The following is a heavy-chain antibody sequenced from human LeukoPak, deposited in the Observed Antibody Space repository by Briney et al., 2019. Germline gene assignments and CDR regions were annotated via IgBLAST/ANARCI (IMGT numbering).Heavy chain of an antibody. CDR3: ARLKYYDSTGYSPGYYMDV. CDR2: IYITGST. J-gene: IGHJ6*03. D-gene: IGHD3-22*01. V-gene: IGHV4-4*07. Sequence: SETLSLTCTVSGGSIINYYWSWIRQSAGTGLEWVGRIYITGSTNYNPSLQSRLSMSVDTSKNQFSLRLTSVSAADTAVYYCARLKYYDSTGYSPGYYMDVWGKGITVTVSS. CDR1: GGSIINYY.